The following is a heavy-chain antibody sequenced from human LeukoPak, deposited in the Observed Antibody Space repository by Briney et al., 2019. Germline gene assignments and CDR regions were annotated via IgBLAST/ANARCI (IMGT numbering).Heavy chain of an antibody. CDR3: AKGQGFGQLSFVF. CDR2: IIPIFGTA. D-gene: IGHD3-10*01. V-gene: IGHV1-69*13. CDR1: AGTFTIYA. J-gene: IGHJ4*02. Sequence: SVNVSCKASAGTFTIYANNWVRQAPGQGHEWMGGIIPIFGTANYAQKFQGRVTITADESKSTAYMELSRLRSEDTAVYYCAKGQGFGQLSFVFRGQGTLVSVSS.